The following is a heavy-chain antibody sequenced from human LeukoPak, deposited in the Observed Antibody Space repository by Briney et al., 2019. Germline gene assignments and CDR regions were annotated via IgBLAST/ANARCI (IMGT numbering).Heavy chain of an antibody. CDR1: GFTFSSYG. Sequence: GGSLRLSCAASGFTFSSYGMHWVRQAPGKGLEWVAVMSFDGSHTYYAASVKGRFTISRDNSKNTLYPQMNSLRAEDTAVYYCAKGRAGNYYYDSSDYWGQGTLVTVSS. V-gene: IGHV3-30*18. CDR2: MSFDGSHT. D-gene: IGHD3-22*01. CDR3: AKGRAGNYYYDSSDY. J-gene: IGHJ4*02.